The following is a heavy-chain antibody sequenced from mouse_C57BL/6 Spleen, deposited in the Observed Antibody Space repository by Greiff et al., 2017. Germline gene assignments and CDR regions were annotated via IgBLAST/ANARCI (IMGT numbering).Heavy chain of an antibody. V-gene: IGHV14-2*01. CDR2: IDPEDGET. J-gene: IGHJ2*01. Sequence: VQLQQSGAELVKPGASVKLSCTASGFNFNDYYMHWVKQRPEQGLEWIGRIDPEDGETKYAPKFKGKATLTADKSSNTAYLQLSSLTFEDTAVYYGARSWTSYLDNGGQGTTLTVSS. CDR3: ARSWTSYLDN. CDR1: GFNFNDYY.